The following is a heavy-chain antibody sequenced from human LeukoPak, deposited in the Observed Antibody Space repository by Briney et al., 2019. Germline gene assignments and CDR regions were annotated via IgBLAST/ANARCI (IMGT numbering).Heavy chain of an antibody. CDR1: GYTFTNFA. Sequence: ASVKVSCKASGYTFTNFAISWVRQAPGQGLEWMGWISAYNGNTNYAQKVQGRVTMTTDASTSTAHMELRSLRSDDTAVYYCARFEDGSSWPWPGLDSWGQGTLVTVSS. D-gene: IGHD6-13*01. CDR2: ISAYNGNT. V-gene: IGHV1-18*01. CDR3: ARFEDGSSWPWPGLDS. J-gene: IGHJ4*02.